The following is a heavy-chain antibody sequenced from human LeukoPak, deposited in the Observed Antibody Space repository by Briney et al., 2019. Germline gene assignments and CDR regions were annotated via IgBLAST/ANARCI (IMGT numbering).Heavy chain of an antibody. Sequence: SQTLSLTCAVSGGSISSGGYSWIWIRQPPGKGLEWIGYIYHSGSTYYNPSLKSRVTISVDRSKNQFSLKLSSVTAADTAIYYCARGLKGYYDYWGQGTLVTVSS. J-gene: IGHJ4*02. CDR2: IYHSGST. CDR1: GGSISSGGYS. CDR3: ARGLKGYYDY. V-gene: IGHV4-30-2*01. D-gene: IGHD1-26*01.